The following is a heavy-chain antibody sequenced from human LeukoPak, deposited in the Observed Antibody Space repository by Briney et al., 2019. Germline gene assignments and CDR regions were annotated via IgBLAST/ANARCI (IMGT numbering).Heavy chain of an antibody. V-gene: IGHV3-48*01. CDR3: ARDPCGGDCYEH. Sequence: GGSLRLSCAASGFTFSSYSMNWVRQAPGKGLEWVSYISSSSSTIYYADSVKGRFTISRDNAKNSLYLQMNSLRAEDTAVYYCARDPCGGDCYEHWGQGTLVTVS. J-gene: IGHJ1*01. CDR1: GFTFSSYS. D-gene: IGHD2-21*01. CDR2: ISSSSSTI.